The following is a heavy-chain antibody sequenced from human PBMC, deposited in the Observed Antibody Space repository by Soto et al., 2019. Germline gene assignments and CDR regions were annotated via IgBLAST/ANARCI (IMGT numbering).Heavy chain of an antibody. D-gene: IGHD6-13*01. CDR3: ARGTHPAIAAAGLFKFDY. Sequence: QVQLVQSGAEVKKPGASVKVSCKASGYTFTSYGISWVRQAPGQGLEWMGWISAYIGNTNYAQKLQGRVTMTTDTSTSTAYMELRSLRSDDTAVYYCARGTHPAIAAAGLFKFDYWGQGTLVTVSS. V-gene: IGHV1-18*01. CDR2: ISAYIGNT. J-gene: IGHJ4*02. CDR1: GYTFTSYG.